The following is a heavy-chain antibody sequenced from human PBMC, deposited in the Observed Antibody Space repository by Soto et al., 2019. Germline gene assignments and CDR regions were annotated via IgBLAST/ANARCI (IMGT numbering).Heavy chain of an antibody. D-gene: IGHD6-19*01. CDR2: FDPEDGET. Sequence: GASVKVSCKVSGYTLTELSMHWVRQAPGKGLEWMGGFDPEDGETIYAQKFQGRVTMTEDTSTDTAYMELSSLRSEDTAVYYCATARIAVAGSGYNWFDPWGQGTLVTVSS. CDR3: ATARIAVAGSGYNWFDP. CDR1: GYTLTELS. J-gene: IGHJ5*02. V-gene: IGHV1-24*01.